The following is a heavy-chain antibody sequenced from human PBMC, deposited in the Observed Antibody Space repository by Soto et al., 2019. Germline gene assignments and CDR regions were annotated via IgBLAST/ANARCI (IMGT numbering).Heavy chain of an antibody. Sequence: QVQLVQSGAEVKKPGSSVKVSCKASGGTFSSYAISWVRQAPGQGLEWLGGIIPIFGTANYAQKFQGRVTITADESTSTAYMELSSLRSEDTAVYYCARGKVVVVAAIDGMDVWGQGTTVTVSS. CDR3: ARGKVVVVAAIDGMDV. V-gene: IGHV1-69*12. D-gene: IGHD2-15*01. CDR2: IIPIFGTA. CDR1: GGTFSSYA. J-gene: IGHJ6*02.